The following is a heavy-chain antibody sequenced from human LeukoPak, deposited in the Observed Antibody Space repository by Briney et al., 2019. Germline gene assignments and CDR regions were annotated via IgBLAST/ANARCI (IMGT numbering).Heavy chain of an antibody. D-gene: IGHD1-14*01. J-gene: IGHJ3*02. CDR3: ARGGNAFDI. CDR1: GFTFSSYG. V-gene: IGHV3-33*01. Sequence: GGSLRLSCAASGFTFSSYGMHWVRQAPGKGLEWVAVIWYDGSNKYYADSVKGRFTISRDNSKNTLYLQMNSLRVEDTAAYYCARGGNAFDIWGQGTVVTVSS. CDR2: IWYDGSNK.